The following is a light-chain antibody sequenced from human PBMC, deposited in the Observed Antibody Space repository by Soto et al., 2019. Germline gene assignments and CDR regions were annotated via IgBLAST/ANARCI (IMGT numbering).Light chain of an antibody. CDR3: QHYNNWPPWT. CDR1: QSVSSN. CDR2: GAS. J-gene: IGKJ1*01. V-gene: IGKV3-15*01. Sequence: EIVMTQSPATLSVSPEERATLSCRASQSVSSNLAWYQQKPGQAPRLLIYGASTRATGIPARFSGSGSGTEFTLTISSLQSEDFAVYYCQHYNNWPPWTFGQGTKVEIK.